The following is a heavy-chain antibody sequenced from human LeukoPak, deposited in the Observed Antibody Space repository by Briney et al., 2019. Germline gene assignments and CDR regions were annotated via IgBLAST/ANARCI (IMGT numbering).Heavy chain of an antibody. CDR3: ARFSGSYAFDY. V-gene: IGHV3-13*01. CDR1: GFTFSSYD. Sequence: PGGSLRLSCAASGFTFSSYDMHWVRQATGKGLEWVSAIGTAGDTYYPGSVKGRFTISRENAKNSLYLQMNSLRAGDTAVYYCARFSGSYAFDYWGQGTLVTVSS. CDR2: IGTAGDT. J-gene: IGHJ4*02. D-gene: IGHD1-26*01.